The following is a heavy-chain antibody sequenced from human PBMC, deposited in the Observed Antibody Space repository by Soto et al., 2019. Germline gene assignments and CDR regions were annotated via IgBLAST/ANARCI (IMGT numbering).Heavy chain of an antibody. CDR3: GATMVRGVIISWFDP. CDR2: IYYSGST. J-gene: IGHJ5*02. D-gene: IGHD3-10*01. V-gene: IGHV4-39*01. Sequence: TLSLTCTVSGGSISSSSYYWGWIRQPPGKGLEWIGSIYYSGSTYYNPSLKSRVTISVDTSKNQFSLKLSSVTAADTAVYYCGATMVRGVIISWFDPWGQGTLVTVSS. CDR1: GGSISSSSYY.